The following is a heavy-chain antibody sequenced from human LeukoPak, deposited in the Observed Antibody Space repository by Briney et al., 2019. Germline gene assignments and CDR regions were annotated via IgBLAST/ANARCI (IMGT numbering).Heavy chain of an antibody. CDR1: GFTVSSNY. J-gene: IGHJ4*02. D-gene: IGHD3-22*01. Sequence: GGSLRLSCAASGFTVSSNYMSWVRQAPGKGLEWVSVIYSGGSTYYADSVKGRFTISRDNSKSTLYLQMNSLRAEETAVYYCARVGGGYYDSSGYFDYWGQGTLVTVSS. V-gene: IGHV3-66*01. CDR2: IYSGGST. CDR3: ARVGGGYYDSSGYFDY.